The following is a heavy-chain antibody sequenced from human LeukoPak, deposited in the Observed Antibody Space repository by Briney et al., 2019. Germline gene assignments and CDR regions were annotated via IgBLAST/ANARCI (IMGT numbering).Heavy chain of an antibody. CDR1: RYTFTSYD. J-gene: IGHJ4*02. Sequence: ASVKVSCKASRYTFTSYDINWVREAAGHGLEWMGWMNPNTGRTGYAQRFQGRITMTRDTSINTAYMELTDLRSEDTAIYYCARLSQTPDYYTLGGYYYLGYWGQGTPVTVSS. CDR2: MNPNTGRT. D-gene: IGHD3-10*01. CDR3: ARLSQTPDYYTLGGYYYLGY. V-gene: IGHV1-8*01.